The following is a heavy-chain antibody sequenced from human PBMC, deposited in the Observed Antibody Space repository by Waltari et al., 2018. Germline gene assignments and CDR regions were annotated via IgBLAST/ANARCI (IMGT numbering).Heavy chain of an antibody. D-gene: IGHD3-16*01. Sequence: QVQLVQSGAEVKKPGASVNVSCKASGYIFTNYYVHWVRQAPGQGLEWMGIINPSGGSTRNAQKFQCRVTMTRDTSTSTVHMEMSSLRSEDTAVYYCARVGAVRGRYYFDYWGQGSLVTVSS. J-gene: IGHJ4*02. CDR3: ARVGAVRGRYYFDY. CDR1: GYIFTNYY. V-gene: IGHV1-46*01. CDR2: INPSGGST.